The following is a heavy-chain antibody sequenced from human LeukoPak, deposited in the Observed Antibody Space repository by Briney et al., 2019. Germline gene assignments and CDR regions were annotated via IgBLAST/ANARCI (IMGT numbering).Heavy chain of an antibody. Sequence: SQTLSLTCSVSGDSINTGRYYWSWIRLPAGKGLEWIGRIHTDGSTKYNPSLKSRVTISVDTSNNQFSLKLSSVTAADTAVYYYARGGAMDVWGKGTTVIVSS. J-gene: IGHJ6*04. CDR3: ARGGAMDV. CDR2: IHTDGST. D-gene: IGHD3-10*01. CDR1: GDSINTGRYY. V-gene: IGHV4-61*02.